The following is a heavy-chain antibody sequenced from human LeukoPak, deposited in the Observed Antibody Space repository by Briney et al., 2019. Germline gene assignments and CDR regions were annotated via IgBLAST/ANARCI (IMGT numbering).Heavy chain of an antibody. D-gene: IGHD6-13*01. CDR2: IYISGST. CDR1: GDSISSGSYY. J-gene: IGHJ5*02. Sequence: SETLSLTCTVSGDSISSGSYYWSWIRQPAGKGLEWIGRIYISGSTNYNPSLKSRVTISVDTSKNQFSLKLSSVTAADTAVYYCARRWGSSSWYTLNWFDPWGQGTLVTVSS. CDR3: ARRWGSSSWYTLNWFDP. V-gene: IGHV4-61*02.